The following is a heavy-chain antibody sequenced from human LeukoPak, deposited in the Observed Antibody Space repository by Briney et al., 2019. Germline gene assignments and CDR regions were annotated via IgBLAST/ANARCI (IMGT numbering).Heavy chain of an antibody. CDR3: ARLNYGSGSYYKIDY. V-gene: IGHV4-34*01. D-gene: IGHD3-10*01. J-gene: IGHJ4*02. CDR1: GGSFSGYY. CDR2: IYYSGST. Sequence: SETLSLTCAVYGGSFSGYYWSWIRQPPGKGLEWIGSIYYSGSTYYNPSLKSRVTISVDTSKNQFSLKLSSVTAADTAVYYCARLNYGSGSYYKIDYWGQGTLVTVSS.